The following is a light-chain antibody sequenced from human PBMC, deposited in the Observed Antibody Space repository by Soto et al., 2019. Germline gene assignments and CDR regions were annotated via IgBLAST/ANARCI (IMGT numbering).Light chain of an antibody. CDR1: QTISSW. Sequence: DIQMTQSPATLSVSVVDRCTITCRASQTISSWLAWYQQKPGKAPKLLIYKASTLKSGVPSRFSGSGSGTEFTLTISSLQPDDFATYYCQHYNSYSEAFGQGTKVDIK. J-gene: IGKJ1*01. CDR3: QHYNSYSEA. CDR2: KAS. V-gene: IGKV1-5*03.